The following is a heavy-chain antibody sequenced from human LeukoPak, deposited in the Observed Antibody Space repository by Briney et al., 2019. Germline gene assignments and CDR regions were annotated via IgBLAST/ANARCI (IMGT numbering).Heavy chain of an antibody. J-gene: IGHJ4*02. V-gene: IGHV4-39*07. CDR1: GGSISNSNYY. Sequence: SETLSLTCTVSGGSISNSNYYWGWMRQPPGKGLEWSGSIYYSGGASYNPSLKSGVTISVDTSKNQFSLRLSPVTAADTAVYYCAREGRDTTHYYHHYWGQGTLATVSS. CDR2: IYYSGGA. D-gene: IGHD2/OR15-2a*01. CDR3: AREGRDTTHYYHHY.